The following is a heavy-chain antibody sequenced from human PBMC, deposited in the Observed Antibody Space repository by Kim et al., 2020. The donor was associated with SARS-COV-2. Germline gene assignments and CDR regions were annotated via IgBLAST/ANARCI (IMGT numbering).Heavy chain of an antibody. CDR1: GVSITSSSHH. CDR2: THYTGST. J-gene: IGHJ5*02. D-gene: IGHD2-21*02. Sequence: SETLSLTCTVSGVSITSSSHHWGWIRQPPGKGLEWIGGTHYTGSTYYNPSLKSRITISMDTSKNQISLKLSSVTAADTAVYYCARVLIGGDPSPWGQGTLVTVSS. CDR3: ARVLIGGDPSP. V-gene: IGHV4-39*01.